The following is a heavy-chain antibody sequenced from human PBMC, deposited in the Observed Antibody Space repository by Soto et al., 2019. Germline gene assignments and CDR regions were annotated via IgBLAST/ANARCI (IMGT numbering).Heavy chain of an antibody. CDR3: AKSGRCSSTSCYTGNWFDP. J-gene: IGHJ5*02. Sequence: GGSLRLSCVASRFTFSNYAMTWVRQAPGKGLEWVSGISGSGGATYYADSVKGRFTISRDNSKNTLYLQMNSLRAEDTAIYYCAKSGRCSSTSCYTGNWFDPWGQGTLVTVSS. CDR2: ISGSGGAT. D-gene: IGHD2-2*02. V-gene: IGHV3-23*01. CDR1: RFTFSNYA.